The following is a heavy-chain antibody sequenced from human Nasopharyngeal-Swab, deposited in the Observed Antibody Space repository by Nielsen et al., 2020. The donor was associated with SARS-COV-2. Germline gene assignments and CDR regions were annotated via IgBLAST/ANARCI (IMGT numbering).Heavy chain of an antibody. CDR2: IKPDGSEK. CDR3: ARPRGTTWLNDAFDL. D-gene: IGHD3-9*01. CDR1: GFTFSTYW. Sequence: GESLKISCAASGFTFSTYWMNWVRQAPGKGLKWVAIIKPDGSEKYYGDSVKGRFTISRDSAKNSLYLQMNSLRVEDTAVYYCARPRGTTWLNDAFDLWGQGTMVSVSS. J-gene: IGHJ3*01. V-gene: IGHV3-7*01.